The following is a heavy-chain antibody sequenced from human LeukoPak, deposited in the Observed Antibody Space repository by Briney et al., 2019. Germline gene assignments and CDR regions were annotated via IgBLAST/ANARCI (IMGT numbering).Heavy chain of an antibody. J-gene: IGHJ5*02. CDR1: GFTFSSYS. CDR3: AKDPERMLGVDP. D-gene: IGHD3-10*02. Sequence: GGSLRLSCAASGFTFSSYSMNWVRQAPGKGLEWVSSISSSSYIYYADSVKGRFTISRDNAKNSLYLQMNSLRAEDTAVYYCAKDPERMLGVDPWGQGTLVTVSS. V-gene: IGHV3-21*04. CDR2: ISSSSYI.